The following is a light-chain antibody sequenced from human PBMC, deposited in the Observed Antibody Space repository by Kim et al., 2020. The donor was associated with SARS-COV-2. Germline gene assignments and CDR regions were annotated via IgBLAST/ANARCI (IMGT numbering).Light chain of an antibody. CDR3: QQHNNWPLT. Sequence: VSPGERATLSGRASQSVNTHLAWYQQKPGQAPRLLIYGVSTRATGIPARFSGSGSGTEFALTISSLQSEDFAVYYCQQHNNWPLTFGGGTKVDIK. CDR1: QSVNTH. CDR2: GVS. J-gene: IGKJ4*01. V-gene: IGKV3-15*01.